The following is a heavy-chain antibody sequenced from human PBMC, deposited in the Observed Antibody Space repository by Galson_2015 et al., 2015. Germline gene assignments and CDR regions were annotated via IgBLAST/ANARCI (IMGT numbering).Heavy chain of an antibody. D-gene: IGHD2-2*01. Sequence: SGAEVKKPGESLSVSCKGSGYSFTNYWIGWVRQMPGKGLELMGIIYPGDSDTRYSPSFQGQVTISADKSISTAYLQWSSLKASDTAMYYCARRYCSTTSCFAPFDYWGQGTLVTVSS. CDR3: ARRYCSTTSCFAPFDY. CDR2: IYPGDSDT. CDR1: GYSFTNYW. V-gene: IGHV5-51*01. J-gene: IGHJ4*02.